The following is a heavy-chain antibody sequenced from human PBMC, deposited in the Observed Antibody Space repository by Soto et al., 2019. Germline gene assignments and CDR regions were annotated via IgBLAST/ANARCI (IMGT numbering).Heavy chain of an antibody. V-gene: IGHV1-69*01. D-gene: IGHD3-9*01. J-gene: IGHJ5*02. CDR3: ARDLKGYYDILTGYYRWGWFDP. CDR2: IIPIFGTA. CDR1: GGTFSSYA. Sequence: QVQLVQSGAEVKKPGSSVKVSCKASGGTFSSYAISWVRQAPGQGLEWMGGIIPIFGTANYAQKFQGRVTITADESTSTAYMELSSLRSEDTAVYYCARDLKGYYDILTGYYRWGWFDPWGQGTLVTVSS.